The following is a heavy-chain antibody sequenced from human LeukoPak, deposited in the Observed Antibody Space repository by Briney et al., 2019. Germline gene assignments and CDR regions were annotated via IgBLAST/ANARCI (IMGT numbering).Heavy chain of an antibody. V-gene: IGHV4-30-4*01. CDR3: ARGPYGSGSYY. D-gene: IGHD3-10*01. Sequence: SETLSLTCTVSGDSISSGDYYWSWIRQPPGKGLEWIGYIYYSGTTYYNPSLKSRVTISVDTSKNQFSLKLTSVTAADTAVYYCARGPYGSGSYYWAQGTLVTVSS. CDR1: GDSISSGDYY. CDR2: IYYSGTT. J-gene: IGHJ4*02.